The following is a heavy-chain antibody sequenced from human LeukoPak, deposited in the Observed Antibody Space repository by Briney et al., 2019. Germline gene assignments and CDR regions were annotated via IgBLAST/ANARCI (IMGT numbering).Heavy chain of an antibody. J-gene: IGHJ4*02. V-gene: IGHV4-30-2*01. CDR1: GGSISTGGYS. Sequence: PSETPSLTCAVSGGSISTGGYSWGWVRQPPGKGLEWIGYIYHSGSTYYNPSLKSRVTISVDRSKNQFSLKLSSVAAADTAVYYCASNDGYSSTWYLVYWGQGTLVTVSS. CDR3: ASNDGYSSTWYLVY. D-gene: IGHD6-13*01. CDR2: IYHSGST.